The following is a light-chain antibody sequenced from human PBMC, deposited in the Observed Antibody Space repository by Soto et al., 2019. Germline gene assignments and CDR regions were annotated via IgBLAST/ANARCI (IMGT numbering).Light chain of an antibody. CDR2: EVT. CDR3: SSYTTSGSLFYV. CDR1: SSDIGGYNY. J-gene: IGLJ1*01. Sequence: QSVLTQPASVSGSPGQSITISRTGASSDIGGYNYVSWYQHHPGKAPKLLIYEVTNRPSGVSNRFSGSKSGKTASLTISGLQAEDEADYYCSSYTTSGSLFYVFGTGTKVTVL. V-gene: IGLV2-14*01.